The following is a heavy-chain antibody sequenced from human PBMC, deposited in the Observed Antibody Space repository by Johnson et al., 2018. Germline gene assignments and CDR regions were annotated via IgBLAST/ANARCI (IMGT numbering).Heavy chain of an antibody. CDR1: GFTFSSYG. Sequence: QVQLVQSGGGVVQPGRSLRLSCAASGFTFSSYGMHWVRQAPGKGLEWVAVISYDGSNKYYADSVKGRFSISRDNSKNTLYLQMNSLRAEDTAVYYCAKAGHYDCISGYVRPLGYYYGRDVWGQGTTFTVSS. V-gene: IGHV3-30*18. CDR2: ISYDGSNK. J-gene: IGHJ6*02. CDR3: AKAGHYDCISGYVRPLGYYYGRDV. D-gene: IGHD3-22*01.